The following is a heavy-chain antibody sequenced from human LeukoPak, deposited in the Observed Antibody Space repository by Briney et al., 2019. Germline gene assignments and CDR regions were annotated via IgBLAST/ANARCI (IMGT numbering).Heavy chain of an antibody. CDR3: ARGDYYGSGTYYNSPRRGWFEP. D-gene: IGHD3-10*01. V-gene: IGHV3-21*01. J-gene: IGHJ5*02. Sequence: PGGSLRLSCAASGFTFSSYSMNWVRQAPGKGLERVSSISSCSSYIYYADSVKGRFTISRDNAKNSLYLQMNSLRAEDTAVYYCARGDYYGSGTYYNSPRRGWFEPWGQGTLVTVSS. CDR1: GFTFSSYS. CDR2: ISSCSSYI.